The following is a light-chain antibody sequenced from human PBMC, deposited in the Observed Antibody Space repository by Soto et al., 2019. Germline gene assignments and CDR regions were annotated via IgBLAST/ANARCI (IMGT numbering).Light chain of an antibody. J-gene: IGLJ1*01. Sequence: QSVLTQPPSASGSPGQSVTISCTGNSNDVGHSSFISWYQQHPGKGPKLLIYEVSKRPSGVPDRFSGYKSGNTASLSVSGLQDEDEADYFCNAQADNGKHVFGTGTKLTVL. CDR2: EVS. V-gene: IGLV2-8*01. CDR3: NAQADNGKHV. CDR1: SNDVGHSSF.